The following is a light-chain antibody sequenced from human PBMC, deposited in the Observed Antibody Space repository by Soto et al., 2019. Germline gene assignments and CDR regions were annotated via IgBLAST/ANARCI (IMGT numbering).Light chain of an antibody. Sequence: QSALTQPASASGSPGQSITISCTGTSSDVGGYNYVSWYQQHPGKGPKLMIYDVSNRPSGVSNRFSGSNSGNTASLTISGLQAEDEADYYCSSYTSNSTVVFGGGTKLTVL. J-gene: IGLJ2*01. CDR1: SSDVGGYNY. CDR3: SSYTSNSTVV. CDR2: DVS. V-gene: IGLV2-14*01.